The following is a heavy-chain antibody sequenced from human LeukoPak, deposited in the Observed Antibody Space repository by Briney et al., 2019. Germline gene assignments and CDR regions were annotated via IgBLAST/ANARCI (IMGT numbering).Heavy chain of an antibody. Sequence: GGSLRLSCAASGFSFWSYGMSWVRQAPGKGLEWVSTTTDSGASTWYADSVKGRFTISRDNSKNTLQLQMNSLRAEDTAVYYCARRDVVVTGHYSDYWGQGILVTVSS. CDR3: ARRDVVVTGHYSDY. J-gene: IGHJ4*02. V-gene: IGHV3-23*01. CDR1: GFSFWSYG. D-gene: IGHD2-21*02. CDR2: TTDSGAST.